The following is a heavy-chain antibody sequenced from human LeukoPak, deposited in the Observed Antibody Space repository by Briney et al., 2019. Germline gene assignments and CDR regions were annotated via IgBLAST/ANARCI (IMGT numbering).Heavy chain of an antibody. D-gene: IGHD3-16*01. CDR1: GFAFSIHW. CDR3: ARDGVPGGRDV. J-gene: IGHJ6*02. V-gene: IGHV3-7*01. CDR2: VNREGSDK. Sequence: GESLRLSCAASGFAFSIHWMNWVRQAPGKGLGRVANVNREGSDKNYVDSVKGRFPISRDNAKNSLYLQMNSLRVEDTAVYYCARDGVPGGRDVWGQGTTVTVS.